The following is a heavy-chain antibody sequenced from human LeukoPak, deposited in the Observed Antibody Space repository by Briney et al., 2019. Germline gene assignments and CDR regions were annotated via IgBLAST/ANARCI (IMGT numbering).Heavy chain of an antibody. Sequence: PSETLSLTCTVSDGSISSYFWSWIRQPPGKGLEWIGFTYYSGRTNDNPSLRSRVTISMNTSKNQFYLKLRSVTAADTAVYYCARHGGVVRGQGSDAFDIWGQGTMVTVSS. V-gene: IGHV4-59*08. CDR1: DGSISSYF. J-gene: IGHJ3*02. CDR2: TYYSGRT. CDR3: ARHGGVVRGQGSDAFDI. D-gene: IGHD3-16*01.